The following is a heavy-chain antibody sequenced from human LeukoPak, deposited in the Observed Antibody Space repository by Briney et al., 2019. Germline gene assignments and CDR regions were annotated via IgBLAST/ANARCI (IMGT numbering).Heavy chain of an antibody. CDR3: AKASIVVVVATLDY. V-gene: IGHV3-30*18. J-gene: IGHJ4*02. D-gene: IGHD2-15*01. CDR2: ISYDGSNK. Sequence: GGSLRLSCAASGFTFSSYGMHWVRQAPGKGLEWVAVISYDGSNKYYADSVKGRFTIPRDNSKNTLYLQMNSLRAEDTAVYYCAKASIVVVVATLDYWGQGTLVTVSS. CDR1: GFTFSSYG.